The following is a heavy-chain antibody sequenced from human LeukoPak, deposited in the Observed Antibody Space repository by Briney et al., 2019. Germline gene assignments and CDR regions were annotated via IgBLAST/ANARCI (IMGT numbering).Heavy chain of an antibody. CDR3: ARDDRKSYSNLDY. V-gene: IGHV1-8*03. Sequence: ASVKVSCKASGYTFTSYDINWVRQATGQGLEWMGWMNPNSGNTGYAQKFQGRVTITRNTSISTAYMELSSLRSEDTAVYYCARDDRKSYSNLDYWGQGTLVTVSS. CDR1: GYTFTSYD. J-gene: IGHJ4*02. D-gene: IGHD4-11*01. CDR2: MNPNSGNT.